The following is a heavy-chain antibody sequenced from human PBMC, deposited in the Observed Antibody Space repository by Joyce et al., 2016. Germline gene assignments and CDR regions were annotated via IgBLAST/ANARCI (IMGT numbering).Heavy chain of an antibody. Sequence: EMQLVESGGGLVKPGGSLRLSCTGSGFTFKSYTMNWVRQAPGKGVGVLSCNNNNSGYISYVDSVGGRLTISRDHAKNSLYLQMNTLRVEDTAVYYCARNYDFWSGSPFDPWGQGTQVTVSS. J-gene: IGHJ5*02. CDR3: ARNYDFWSGSPFDP. V-gene: IGHV3-21*05. CDR1: GFTFKSYT. CDR2: NNNNSGYI. D-gene: IGHD3-3*01.